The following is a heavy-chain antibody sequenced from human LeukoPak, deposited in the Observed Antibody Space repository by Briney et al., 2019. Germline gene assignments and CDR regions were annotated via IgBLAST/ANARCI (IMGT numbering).Heavy chain of an antibody. D-gene: IGHD5/OR15-5a*01. Sequence: GRSLRLSCAASGFTFSSYAMHWVRQAPGKGLEWVAVISFDGSNKYYADSVKGRFTISRDNSKNTLYLQMNSLRVEDTAVYYCAKSVSAIVYYAMDVWGQGTTVTVSS. J-gene: IGHJ6*02. CDR3: AKSVSAIVYYAMDV. V-gene: IGHV3-30-3*01. CDR1: GFTFSSYA. CDR2: ISFDGSNK.